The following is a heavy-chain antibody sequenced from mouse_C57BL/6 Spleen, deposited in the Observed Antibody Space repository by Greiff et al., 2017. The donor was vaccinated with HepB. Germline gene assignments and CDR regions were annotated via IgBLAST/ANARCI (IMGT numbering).Heavy chain of an antibody. J-gene: IGHJ2*01. CDR3: ARTAEYFDY. CDR2: IDSSDSYT. V-gene: IGHV1-69*01. CDR1: GYTFTSYW. Sequence: QVQLQQPGAELVMPGASVKLSCKASGYTFTSYWMHWVKQRPGQGLEWIGEIDSSDSYTNHNQKFKGKSTLTVDKSSSTAYMQLSSLTSEDSAVYYCARTAEYFDYWGQGTTLTVSS. D-gene: IGHD1-2*01.